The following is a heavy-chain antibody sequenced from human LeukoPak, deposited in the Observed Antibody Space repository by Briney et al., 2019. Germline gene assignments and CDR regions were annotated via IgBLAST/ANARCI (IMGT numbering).Heavy chain of an antibody. CDR1: GGTFSSYA. CDR3: ARALGAPAQLLGTHHYGMDV. Sequence: ASVKVSCKASGGTFSSYASSWVRQAPGQGLEGMGGIIPIFGTANYAQKFQGRVTITADESTSTAYMGLSSLSSEDTAVYYCARALGAPAQLLGTHHYGMDVWGQGTTVTVSS. V-gene: IGHV1-69*13. D-gene: IGHD2-2*01. CDR2: IIPIFGTA. J-gene: IGHJ6*02.